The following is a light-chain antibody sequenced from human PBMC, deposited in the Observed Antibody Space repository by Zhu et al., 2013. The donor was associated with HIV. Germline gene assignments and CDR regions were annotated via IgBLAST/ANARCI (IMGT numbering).Light chain of an antibody. J-gene: IGKJ4*01. CDR2: GAS. V-gene: IGKV3D-20*02. CDR1: QSVRSTC. CDR3: QQRSNWLLT. Sequence: EIVLTQSPGTLSLSPGERATLSCRASQSVRSTCLAWYQQKPGQSPRLLVYGASTRATGIPDRFSGSGSGTEFTLTISSLQSEDFAVYYCQQRSNWLLTFGGGTKVEI.